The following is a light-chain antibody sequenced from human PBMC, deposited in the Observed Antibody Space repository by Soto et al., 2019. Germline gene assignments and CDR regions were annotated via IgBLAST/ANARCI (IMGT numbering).Light chain of an antibody. CDR3: QQRSNWLT. V-gene: IGKV3-11*01. CDR1: QSVSSY. Sequence: EIALTQSPATLSLSPGERATLSCRASQSVSSYLAWYQQKPGHAPRLLIYDASNRATGIPARFSGSGSGTDFTLTISGLEPEDFAVYYCQQRSNWLTFGGGTKVEIK. J-gene: IGKJ4*01. CDR2: DAS.